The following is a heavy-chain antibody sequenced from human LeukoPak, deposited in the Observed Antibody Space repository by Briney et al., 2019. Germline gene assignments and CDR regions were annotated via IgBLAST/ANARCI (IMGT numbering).Heavy chain of an antibody. CDR3: AKARSVVVAAAINY. CDR1: GFTFRSYA. CDR2: ISGSGDGT. J-gene: IGHJ4*02. V-gene: IGHV3-23*01. D-gene: IGHD2-15*01. Sequence: PGASLRLSCAASGFTFRSYAMSWVRQAPGKGLEWVSGISGSGDGTYSADSVKGRFTISRDNSTNTLYLQMNSLRVEDTAFYYCAKARSVVVAAAINYWGRGTLVTVSS.